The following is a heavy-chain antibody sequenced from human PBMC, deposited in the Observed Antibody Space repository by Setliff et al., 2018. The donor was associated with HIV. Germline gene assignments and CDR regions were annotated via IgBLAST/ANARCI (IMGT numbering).Heavy chain of an antibody. CDR2: ISSSGGPI. CDR1: GFTFSSYE. Sequence: GGSLRLSCAASGFTFSSYEMNWVRQAPGKGLEWVSYISSSGGPIYYADSVKGRFTISRDNAKNSLYLQMNSLRAEDTAIYYCTRGHYTTFGWGQGTLVTVSS. CDR3: TRGHYTTFG. J-gene: IGHJ4*02. D-gene: IGHD2-2*02. V-gene: IGHV3-48*03.